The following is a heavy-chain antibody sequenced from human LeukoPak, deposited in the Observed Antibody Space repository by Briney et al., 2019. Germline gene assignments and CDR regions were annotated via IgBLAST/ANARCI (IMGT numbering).Heavy chain of an antibody. CDR1: GGSISSSSYY. CDR2: IYYSGST. D-gene: IGHD3-3*01. CDR3: ARAHSYDFWSGYYPRDAFDI. V-gene: IGHV4-39*07. J-gene: IGHJ3*02. Sequence: SETLSLTCTVSGGSISSSSYYWGWIRQPPGKGLEWIGSIYYSGSTYYNPSLKSRVTISVDTSKNQFSLKLSSVTAADTAVYYCARAHSYDFWSGYYPRDAFDIWGQGTMVTVSS.